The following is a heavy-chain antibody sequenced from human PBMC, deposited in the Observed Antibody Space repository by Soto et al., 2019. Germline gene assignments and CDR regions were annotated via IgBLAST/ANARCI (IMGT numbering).Heavy chain of an antibody. CDR2: IIPIFGKI. J-gene: IGHJ6*02. CDR1: GGTFRTYA. Sequence: QVQLLQSGAEVKKPGSSVRVSCEASGGTFRTYAISWVRQAPGQGLEWMGEIIPIFGKINYAQKFQGRVTIIADESTTTVYRDLRSLRSDYTAIYYCAKGAVAGTPTSYYYYGMDVWGHGTAVNVSS. V-gene: IGHV1-69*12. CDR3: AKGAVAGTPTSYYYYGMDV. D-gene: IGHD6-19*01.